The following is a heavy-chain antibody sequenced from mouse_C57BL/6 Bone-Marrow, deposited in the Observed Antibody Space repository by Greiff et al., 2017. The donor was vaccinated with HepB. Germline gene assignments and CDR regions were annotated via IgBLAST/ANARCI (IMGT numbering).Heavy chain of an antibody. CDR2: IYPGDGDT. J-gene: IGHJ2*01. D-gene: IGHD2-1*01. CDR1: GYAFSSYW. Sequence: VQLQQSGAELVKPGASVKISCKASGYAFSSYWMNWVKQRPGKGLEGIGQIYPGDGDTNYNGKFKGKATLTADKSSSTAYMQLSSLTSEDSAVYFCARYGNYVFYFDYWGQGTTLTVSS. CDR3: ARYGNYVFYFDY. V-gene: IGHV1-80*01.